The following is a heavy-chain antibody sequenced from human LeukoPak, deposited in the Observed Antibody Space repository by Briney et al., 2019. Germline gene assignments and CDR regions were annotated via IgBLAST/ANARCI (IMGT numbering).Heavy chain of an antibody. CDR1: GFTFSSYW. Sequence: PGGSLRLSCAASGFTFSSYWMSWVRQAPGKGLEWVANIKQDGSEKLYVDSVKGRFTISRDNTKSSLYLQMNRLGAEDTAVYYCARIGIDYLVSYHFDYWGQGTLVTVSS. CDR3: ARIGIDYLVSYHFDY. V-gene: IGHV3-7*01. CDR2: IKQDGSEK. J-gene: IGHJ4*02. D-gene: IGHD2/OR15-2a*01.